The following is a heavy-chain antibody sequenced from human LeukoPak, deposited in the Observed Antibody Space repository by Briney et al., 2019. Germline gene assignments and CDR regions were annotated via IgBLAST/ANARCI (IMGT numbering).Heavy chain of an antibody. CDR2: IYPGDSGT. Sequence: GESLKISCKGSGYSFTSYWIGWVRQMPGKGLEWMGIIYPGDSGTRYSPSFQAQVTISAAKSISTAYLQGSSLMASHSAMYYCARGEYYYDSSGYWQFDYWGQGTLVTVSS. CDR3: ARGEYYYDSSGYWQFDY. J-gene: IGHJ4*02. V-gene: IGHV5-51*01. CDR1: GYSFTSYW. D-gene: IGHD3-22*01.